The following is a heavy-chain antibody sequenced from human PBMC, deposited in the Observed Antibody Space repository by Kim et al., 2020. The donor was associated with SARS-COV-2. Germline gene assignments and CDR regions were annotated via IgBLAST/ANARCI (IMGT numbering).Heavy chain of an antibody. Sequence: GGSLRLSCAASGFTFSSYGMHWVRQAPGKGLEWVAVIWYDGSNKYYADSVKGRFTISRDNSKNTLYLQMNSLRAEDTAVYYCARDQQSITMVRGVIIKAGMDVWGKGTTVTVSS. CDR2: IWYDGSNK. D-gene: IGHD3-10*01. CDR3: ARDQQSITMVRGVIIKAGMDV. CDR1: GFTFSSYG. J-gene: IGHJ6*04. V-gene: IGHV3-33*01.